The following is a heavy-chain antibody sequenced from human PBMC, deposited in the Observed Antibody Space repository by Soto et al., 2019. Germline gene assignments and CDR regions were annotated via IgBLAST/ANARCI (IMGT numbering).Heavy chain of an antibody. CDR1: GGSISSGGYY. CDR3: ARAGDDSSGYYPSDY. V-gene: IGHV4-31*03. D-gene: IGHD3-22*01. J-gene: IGHJ4*02. CDR2: IYYSGST. Sequence: QVQLQESGPGLVKPSQTLSLTCTVSGGSISSGGYYWSWIRQHPGKGLEWIGYIYYSGSTYYNPSLKSRVTLSVDTSKNQFSLKLSSVTAAYTAVYYCARAGDDSSGYYPSDYWGQGTLVTVSS.